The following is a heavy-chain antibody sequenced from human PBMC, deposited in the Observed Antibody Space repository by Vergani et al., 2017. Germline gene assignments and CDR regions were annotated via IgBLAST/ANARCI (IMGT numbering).Heavy chain of an antibody. J-gene: IGHJ5*02. CDR3: VRTRSGSXTGGSCYSGWFDP. CDR2: INSNSGNP. Sequence: QVQLVQSGAEVKKPGASVKVSCKASGYTFTSYGISWVRQAPGQGLEWMGWINSNSGNPTYAQGFKGRFVFSLDSSVSTSYLQINSLQPEDTAVYYCVRTRSGSXTGGSCYSGWFDPWGQGTLVTVSS. D-gene: IGHD2-15*01. CDR1: GYTFTSYG. V-gene: IGHV7-4-1*02.